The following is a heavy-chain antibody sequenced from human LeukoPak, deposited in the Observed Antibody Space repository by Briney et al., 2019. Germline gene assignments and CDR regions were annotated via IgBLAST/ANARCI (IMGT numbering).Heavy chain of an antibody. CDR1: GFTF. D-gene: IGHD4-17*01. Sequence: GGSLRLSCAASGFTFMSWARQSPGRGLEWVGNIKWDGSEGYYADSVKGRFTISRDNAKNSVFLQMNSLRVEDTGVYYCAREPRDAYGLFDSWGQGTLVTVSP. CDR3: AREPRDAYGLFDS. V-gene: IGHV3-7*01. J-gene: IGHJ4*02. CDR2: IKWDGSEG.